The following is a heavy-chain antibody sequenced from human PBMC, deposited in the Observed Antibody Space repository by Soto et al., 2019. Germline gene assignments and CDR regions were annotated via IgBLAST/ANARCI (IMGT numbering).Heavy chain of an antibody. V-gene: IGHV4-39*01. CDR3: ADGSGRTTTRYFDL. CDR2: IYYSGST. CDR1: GGSISSSSYY. Sequence: QLQLQESGPGLVKPSETLSLTCTVSGGSISSSSYYWGWIRQPPGKGLEWIGSIYYSGSTYYNPSLKSRVTISVDTSKNQFSLKLSSVTAADTAVYYCADGSGRTTTRYFDLWGRGTLVTVSS. J-gene: IGHJ2*01. D-gene: IGHD3-10*01.